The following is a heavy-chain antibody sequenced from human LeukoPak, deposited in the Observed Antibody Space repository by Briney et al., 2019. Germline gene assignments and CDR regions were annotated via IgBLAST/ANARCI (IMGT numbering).Heavy chain of an antibody. Sequence: ASVKVSFKASGYTFTGYYMHWVRRAPGQGLEWMGWINPNSGGTNYAQKFQGRVTMTRDTSISTAYMELSRLRSDDTAVYYCARDGGATKEDAFDIWGQGTMVTVSS. D-gene: IGHD5-12*01. CDR2: INPNSGGT. J-gene: IGHJ3*02. V-gene: IGHV1-2*02. CDR1: GYTFTGYY. CDR3: ARDGGATKEDAFDI.